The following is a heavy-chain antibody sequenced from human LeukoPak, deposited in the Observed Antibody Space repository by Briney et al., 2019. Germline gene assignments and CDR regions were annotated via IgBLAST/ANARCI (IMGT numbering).Heavy chain of an antibody. Sequence: SVKVSCKASGGTFSSYAISWVRQAPGQGLEWMGGVIPIFGTANYAQKFQGRVTITTDESTSTAYMELSSLRSEDTAVYYCARALVHYDSSGYDWFDPWGQGTLVTVSS. V-gene: IGHV1-69*05. D-gene: IGHD3-22*01. CDR1: GGTFSSYA. CDR3: ARALVHYDSSGYDWFDP. J-gene: IGHJ5*02. CDR2: VIPIFGTA.